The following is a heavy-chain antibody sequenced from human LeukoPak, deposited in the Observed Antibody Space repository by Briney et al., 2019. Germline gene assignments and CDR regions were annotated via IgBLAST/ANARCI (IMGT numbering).Heavy chain of an antibody. J-gene: IGHJ4*02. D-gene: IGHD6-13*01. CDR2: IKQDGSEK. CDR3: AREAPGWYSSSWFDY. CDR1: GFTFSSYW. Sequence: GGSLRLSCAASGFTFSSYWMSWVRQAPGKGLEWVANIKQDGSEKYYVDSVKGRFTISRDNAKNSLYLQMNSLRAEDTAVYYCAREAPGWYSSSWFDYWGQGTQVTVSS. V-gene: IGHV3-7*03.